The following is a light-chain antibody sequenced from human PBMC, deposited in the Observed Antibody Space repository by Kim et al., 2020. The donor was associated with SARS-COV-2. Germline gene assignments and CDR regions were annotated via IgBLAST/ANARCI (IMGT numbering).Light chain of an antibody. CDR2: AAS. V-gene: IGKV3-20*01. Sequence: PGERATLSCRSSQSVRDRFLAWYQQRPGQAPRLLMIAASDRTSGIPDRFSGSGSGTDFTLTISRLEPEDYAVYYCHQYGTSPQTFGGGTKVDIK. J-gene: IGKJ4*01. CDR3: HQYGTSPQT. CDR1: QSVRDRF.